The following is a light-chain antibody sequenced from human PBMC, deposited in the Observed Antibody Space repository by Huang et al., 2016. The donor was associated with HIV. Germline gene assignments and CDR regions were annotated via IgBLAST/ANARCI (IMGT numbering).Light chain of an antibody. CDR2: AAS. CDR1: QNINNY. Sequence: DIQVTQSPSFLSASVGDRVTITCRSSQNINNYLNWYQQQTGKATNLLIYAASSLQSGVPSRFSGSGSGTEFTLTISSLQPEDFATYYCQQTFSGFAAGTKVEIK. V-gene: IGKV1-39*01. J-gene: IGKJ4*01. CDR3: QQTFSG.